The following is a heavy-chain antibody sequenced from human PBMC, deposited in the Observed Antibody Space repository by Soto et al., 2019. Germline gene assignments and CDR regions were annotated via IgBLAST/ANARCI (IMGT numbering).Heavy chain of an antibody. J-gene: IGHJ4*02. CDR2: IYYSGST. D-gene: IGHD3-9*01. CDR3: ARSWSYYDILTGPPHFDY. V-gene: IGHV4-59*08. Sequence: SETLSLTCTVSGGSISSYYWSWIRQPPGKGLEWIGYIYYSGSTNYNPSLKSRVTISVDTSKNQFSLKLSSVTAADTAVYYCARSWSYYDILTGPPHFDYWGQGTLVTVSS. CDR1: GGSISSYY.